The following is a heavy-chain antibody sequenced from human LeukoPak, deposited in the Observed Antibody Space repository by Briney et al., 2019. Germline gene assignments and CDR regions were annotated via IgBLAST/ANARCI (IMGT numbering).Heavy chain of an antibody. CDR1: GGSITSTNY. V-gene: IGHV4-4*02. Sequence: PSGTLSLTCGVSGGSITSTNYWTWVRQPPGKGLERIGEVNLQGSTNYNPSLMGRVAISVDMSENHISLQLTSVTDADTAVYYCAREGGPYRPLDYSGQGTLVTVSS. CDR2: VNLQGST. CDR3: AREGGPYRPLDY. J-gene: IGHJ4*02.